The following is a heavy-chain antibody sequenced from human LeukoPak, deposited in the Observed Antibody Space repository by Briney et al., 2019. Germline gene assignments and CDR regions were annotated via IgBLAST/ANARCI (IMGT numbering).Heavy chain of an antibody. V-gene: IGHV3-23*01. CDR2: ISGSGDNT. CDR3: AKTHASSVFLFDY. CDR1: GFTFSSYA. D-gene: IGHD6-6*01. J-gene: IGHJ4*02. Sequence: GGSLRLSCAASGFTFSSYAMSWVRQAPGKGLEWVSSISGSGDNTYYADSVKDRFSISRDNSKTTVSLQMNSLRAEDTAVYFCAKTHASSVFLFDYWGQGTLVTVSS.